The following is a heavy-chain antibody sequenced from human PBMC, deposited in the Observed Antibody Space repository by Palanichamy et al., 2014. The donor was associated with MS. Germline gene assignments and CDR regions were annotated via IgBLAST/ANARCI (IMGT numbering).Heavy chain of an antibody. D-gene: IGHD3-10*01. J-gene: IGHJ6*02. CDR1: VAPSAVVVTT. V-gene: IGHV4-39*01. CDR2: IYYSGST. Sequence: QLPAAGWGPGLVKPSGDPVPHPALSLVAPSAVVVTTGAGSASPRKGLEWIGSIYYSGSTYYNPSLKSRVTISVDTSKNQFSLKLSSVTAADTAVYYCARQSYGSGSYLGYYYYYGMDVWGQGATVTVSS. CDR3: ARQSYGSGSYLGYYYYYGMDV.